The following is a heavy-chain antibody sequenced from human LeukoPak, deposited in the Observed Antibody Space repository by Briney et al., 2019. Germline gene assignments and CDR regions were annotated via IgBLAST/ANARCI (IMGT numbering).Heavy chain of an antibody. CDR2: INSDGSST. Sequence: SGGSLRLSCAASGFTFSSYWMHWVRQAPGKGLEWVSRINSDGSSTSYADSVKGRFTISRDNAKNTLYLQMNSLRAEDTAVYYCAREGVGATDALRPYDAFEIWGQGTMVSVSS. CDR3: AREGVGATDALRPYDAFEI. V-gene: IGHV3-74*01. D-gene: IGHD1-26*01. J-gene: IGHJ3*02. CDR1: GFTFSSYW.